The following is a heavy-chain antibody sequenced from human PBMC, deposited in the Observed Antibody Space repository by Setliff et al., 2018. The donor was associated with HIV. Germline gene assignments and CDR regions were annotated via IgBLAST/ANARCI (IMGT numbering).Heavy chain of an antibody. J-gene: IGHJ4*02. Sequence: QPGGSLRLSCVGSGFTFKTYSMNWVRQAPGKGLEWLSYIKTDGGQKYYVDSVKGRFTISRDNAKNSLYLQMNSLRAEDTAVYYCARDKGPNLLDYWGQGTLVTVSS. D-gene: IGHD2-8*01. V-gene: IGHV3-7*01. CDR1: GFTFKTYS. CDR3: ARDKGPNLLDY. CDR2: IKTDGGQK.